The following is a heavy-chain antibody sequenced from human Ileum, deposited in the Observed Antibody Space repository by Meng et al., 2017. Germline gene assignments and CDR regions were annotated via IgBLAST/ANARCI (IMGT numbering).Heavy chain of an antibody. J-gene: IGHJ4*02. V-gene: IGHV4-30-4*01. CDR1: GGSISSGDYY. D-gene: IGHD2-8*01. Sequence: QVQLQESGPRLAKPSQTLALTCTGSGGSISSGDYYWSWVRQSPGKGPEWIGYIYSNGNTYSNPSLRGRLMISIDTSKNQFSLKLSSVTAADTAVYYCARAPKYCTNAVCSRPLDSWGQGTLVTVSS. CDR2: IYSNGNT. CDR3: ARAPKYCTNAVCSRPLDS.